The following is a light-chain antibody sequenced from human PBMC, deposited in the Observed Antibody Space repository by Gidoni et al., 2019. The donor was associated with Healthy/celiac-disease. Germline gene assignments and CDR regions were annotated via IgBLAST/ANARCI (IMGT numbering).Light chain of an antibody. CDR3: SSYAGSNNVV. CDR1: SSDVGGYNY. Sequence: QSALTPPPSASGSPGQAATISCTGTSSDVGGYNYVSWSQQHPGKAPKRMIYEVSKRPSGVPDRFSGSKSGNTASRTVSGLQAEDEADYYCSSYAGSNNVVFGGGTKLTVL. J-gene: IGLJ2*01. V-gene: IGLV2-8*01. CDR2: EVS.